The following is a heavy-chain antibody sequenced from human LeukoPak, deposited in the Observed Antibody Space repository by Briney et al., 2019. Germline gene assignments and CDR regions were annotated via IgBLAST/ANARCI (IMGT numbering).Heavy chain of an antibody. J-gene: IGHJ4*02. CDR3: ARGGPDSSDYSSLFDY. D-gene: IGHD3-22*01. Sequence: PGGSLRLSCAASGFTFDDYAMNWVRQAPGKGLEWVSLITRDGGRTYFADFVKGRFTISRDNAKNTLHLQMTSLRAEDTAVYYCARGGPDSSDYSSLFDYWGRGILVTVSS. V-gene: IGHV3-43*02. CDR1: GFTFDDYA. CDR2: ITRDGGRT.